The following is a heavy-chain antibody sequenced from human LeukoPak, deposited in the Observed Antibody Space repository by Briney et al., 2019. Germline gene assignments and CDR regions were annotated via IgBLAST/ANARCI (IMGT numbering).Heavy chain of an antibody. V-gene: IGHV1-69*13. Sequence: GASVKVSCKASGGTFSSYAISWVRQAPGQGLEWMGGIIPIFGTANYAQKFQGRVTITADESTSTAYMELSSLRSEDTAVYYCARDWTATYYYDSSGYYPPSDYWGQGTLVTVSS. J-gene: IGHJ4*02. CDR3: ARDWTATYYYDSSGYYPPSDY. CDR1: GGTFSSYA. D-gene: IGHD3-22*01. CDR2: IIPIFGTA.